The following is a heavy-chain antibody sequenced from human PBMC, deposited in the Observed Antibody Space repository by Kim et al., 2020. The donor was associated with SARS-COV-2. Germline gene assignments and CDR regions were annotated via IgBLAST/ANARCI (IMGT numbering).Heavy chain of an antibody. CDR3: ARRVGATTTRGWFDP. D-gene: IGHD1-26*01. J-gene: IGHJ5*02. V-gene: IGHV5-51*01. CDR1: GYSFTSYW. Sequence: GESLKISCKGSGYSFTSYWIGWVRQMPGKGLEWMGIIYPGDSDTRYSPSFQGQVTISADKSISTAYLQWSSLKASDTAMYYCARRVGATTTRGWFDPWGQGTLVTVSS. CDR2: IYPGDSDT.